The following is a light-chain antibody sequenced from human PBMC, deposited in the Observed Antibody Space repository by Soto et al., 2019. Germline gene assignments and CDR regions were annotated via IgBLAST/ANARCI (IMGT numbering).Light chain of an antibody. CDR2: AAS. Sequence: DVQMTQSPSSLSASVGDRVTITCRASHNITNYFNWYQQKPGKAPKRLIYAASSLQSGVPSRFSGSGSGTDFTLTISSLQPEDFATYYCQQSYSSPDTFGQGTKLEIK. V-gene: IGKV1-39*01. CDR3: QQSYSSPDT. CDR1: HNITNY. J-gene: IGKJ2*01.